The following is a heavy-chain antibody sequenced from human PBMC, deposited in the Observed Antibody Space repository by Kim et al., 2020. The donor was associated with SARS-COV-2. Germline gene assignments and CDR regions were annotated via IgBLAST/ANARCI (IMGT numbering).Heavy chain of an antibody. CDR1: GFTFGNYA. D-gene: IGHD2-21*02. Sequence: GGSLRLSCAASGFTFGNYAMSWVRQAPGRGLEWVSSIRGDGMRTFYADSVKGRFTFSRDNSRNTLFLQMNSLGADDTAVYFCAKAGHCGGNCYLEVHYY. J-gene: IGHJ6*01. CDR2: IRGDGMRT. CDR3: AKAGHCGGNCYLEVHYY. V-gene: IGHV3-23*01.